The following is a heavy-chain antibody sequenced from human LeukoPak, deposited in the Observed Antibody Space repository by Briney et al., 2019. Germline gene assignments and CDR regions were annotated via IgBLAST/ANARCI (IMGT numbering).Heavy chain of an antibody. CDR1: GGSISSANW. CDR2: ISQSGST. CDR3: ARAVYGSSWFPGWSDS. V-gene: IGHV4-4*02. J-gene: IGHJ5*01. Sequence: PSETLSLTCAVSGGSISSANWWSWVRQPPGKGLEWIGEISQSGSTNYNPSLKSRLTISADRSKNEFSLRLTSVTSADTAVYYCARAVYGSSWFPGWSDSWGQGTLVTVSS. D-gene: IGHD6-13*01.